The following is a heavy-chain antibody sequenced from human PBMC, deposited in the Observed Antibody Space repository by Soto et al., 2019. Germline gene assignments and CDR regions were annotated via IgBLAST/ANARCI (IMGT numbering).Heavy chain of an antibody. J-gene: IGHJ6*02. CDR2: ISGSGGST. CDR3: AKGFLYFYASGLDYYYGMDV. Sequence: GGSLRLSCAASGFTFSSYAMSWVRQAPGKGLEWVSAISGSGGSTYYADSVKGRFTISRDNSKNTLYLQMNSLRAEDTAVYYCAKGFLYFYASGLDYYYGMDVWGQGTTVTVSS. D-gene: IGHD3-10*01. CDR1: GFTFSSYA. V-gene: IGHV3-23*01.